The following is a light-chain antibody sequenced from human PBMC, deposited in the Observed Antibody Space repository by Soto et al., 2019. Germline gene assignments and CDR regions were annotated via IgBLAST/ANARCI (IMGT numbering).Light chain of an antibody. CDR3: QQSHTSPLT. V-gene: IGKV1-39*01. CDR1: LGVANY. CDR2: AAS. Sequence: DIQMTQSPSSLSASVGDRVTITCRASLGVANYLNWYQHKPGEAPNLLIYAASRLQSGVPSRFTGRGSGTDFTLTISSLLPEDFATYYCQQSHTSPLTFGPGTKVDIK. J-gene: IGKJ3*01.